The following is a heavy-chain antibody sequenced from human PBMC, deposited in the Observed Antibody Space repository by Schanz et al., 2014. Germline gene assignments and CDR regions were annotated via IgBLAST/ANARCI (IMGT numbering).Heavy chain of an antibody. Sequence: QVQLVQSGSEVKKDGASVKVSCKTSGYLFTNYGVNWVRQAPGQGPEWMGWVSGYNANTEFARVFQGRVTMTRDTSTTTAYMELRNLRANDTAVYYCAREYSTWDRHFDYWGQGTLVTVSP. J-gene: IGHJ4*02. CDR2: VSGYNANT. CDR1: GYLFTNYG. D-gene: IGHD5-18*01. V-gene: IGHV1-18*01. CDR3: AREYSTWDRHFDY.